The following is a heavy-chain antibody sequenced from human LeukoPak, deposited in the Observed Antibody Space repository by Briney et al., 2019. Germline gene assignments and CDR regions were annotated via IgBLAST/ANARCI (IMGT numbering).Heavy chain of an antibody. D-gene: IGHD5-18*01. CDR1: GYTFISYG. Sequence: ASVKVSCKASGYTFISYGFSWVRQAPGQGLEWMGWISNYNGNTNYAQKFRDRLTMTIDTSTTTSYMELRSLRSDDTAVYYCARVTVDTAMVNWGQGTLVTVSS. V-gene: IGHV1-18*01. CDR2: ISNYNGNT. J-gene: IGHJ4*02. CDR3: ARVTVDTAMVN.